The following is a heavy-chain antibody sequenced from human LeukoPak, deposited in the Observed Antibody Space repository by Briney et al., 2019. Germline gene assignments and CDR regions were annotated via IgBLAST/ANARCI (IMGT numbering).Heavy chain of an antibody. D-gene: IGHD2-2*02. CDR3: ATYCSSTSCYIRGAFDI. J-gene: IGHJ3*02. Sequence: GESLKISCKGSGYSFTSYWIGWVRQMPGKGLEWMGIIYPGDSDTRYSPSFQGQVTISADKSISTAYLQWSSLKASDTAMYYCATYCSSTSCYIRGAFDIWGQGTMVTVSS. CDR1: GYSFTSYW. CDR2: IYPGDSDT. V-gene: IGHV5-51*01.